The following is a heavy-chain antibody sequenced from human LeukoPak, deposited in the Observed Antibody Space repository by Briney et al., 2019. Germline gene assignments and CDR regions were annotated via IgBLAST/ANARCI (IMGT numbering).Heavy chain of an antibody. Sequence: PSETLSLTCTVSSGSISSHYWSWIRQSPERGLEWIGFIYYTGTTRYNPSLRGRVTMSVDSSRNHFSLKLTSMTAADTALYYCARLLNNDNAGDPDTIDMWGQGRMVTVSS. J-gene: IGHJ3*02. CDR1: SGSISSHY. V-gene: IGHV4-59*11. D-gene: IGHD2-21*02. CDR2: IYYTGTT. CDR3: ARLLNNDNAGDPDTIDM.